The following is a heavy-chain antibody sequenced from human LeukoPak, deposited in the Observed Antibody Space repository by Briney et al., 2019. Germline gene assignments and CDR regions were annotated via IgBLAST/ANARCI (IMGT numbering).Heavy chain of an antibody. CDR1: GFTFTTFW. V-gene: IGHV3-74*01. CDR2: IDPAGTRT. D-gene: IGHD1-7*01. CDR3: VSYNWNYPDY. J-gene: IGHJ4*01. Sequence: PGGSLRLSCAASGFTFTTFWMYWVRQAPGKGLEWVTRIDPAGTRTAYADSVKGRFTISRDNAKNTLYTQMNSLRAEDTAVYYCVSYNWNYPDYWGQGTLVTVSS.